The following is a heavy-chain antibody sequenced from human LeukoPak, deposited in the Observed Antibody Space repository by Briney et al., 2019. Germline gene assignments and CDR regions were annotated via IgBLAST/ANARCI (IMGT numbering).Heavy chain of an antibody. CDR3: ARDGGYSYGYPLDY. CDR2: ISSSSSYI. D-gene: IGHD5-18*01. V-gene: IGHV3-21*01. J-gene: IGHJ4*02. Sequence: GGSLRLSCVASGFTFSSYSMNWVRQAPGKGLEWVSSISSSSSYIYYADSVKGRFTISRDNAKNSLYLQMNSLRAEDTAVYYCARDGGYSYGYPLDYWGQGTLVTVSS. CDR1: GFTFSSYS.